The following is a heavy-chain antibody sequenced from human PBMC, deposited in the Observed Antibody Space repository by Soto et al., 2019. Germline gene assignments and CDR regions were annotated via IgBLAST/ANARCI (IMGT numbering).Heavy chain of an antibody. D-gene: IGHD2-2*01. CDR2: IYYSGST. CDR1: GGSISSGGYY. V-gene: IGHV4-31*03. J-gene: IGHJ3*02. Sequence: SETLSLTCTVSGGSISSGGYYWSWIRQHPGKGLEWIGYIYYSGSTYYNPSLKSRVTISVDTSKNQFSLKPSSVTAADTAVYYCARDRLGYCSSTSCYAADAFDIWGQGTMVTVSS. CDR3: ARDRLGYCSSTSCYAADAFDI.